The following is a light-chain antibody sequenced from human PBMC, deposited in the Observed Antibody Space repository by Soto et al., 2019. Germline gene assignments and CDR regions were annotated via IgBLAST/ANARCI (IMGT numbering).Light chain of an antibody. Sequence: EIVLTQSPGTLSLSPGERATLSCRASQSVSSSYLAWHQQKPGQAPRLLIYGTSSGATGIPDRFSGSGSGTDFTLTISRLEPEDFAVYYCQQFGSSPYTFGQGTKLEIK. V-gene: IGKV3-20*01. CDR1: QSVSSSY. CDR3: QQFGSSPYT. J-gene: IGKJ2*01. CDR2: GTS.